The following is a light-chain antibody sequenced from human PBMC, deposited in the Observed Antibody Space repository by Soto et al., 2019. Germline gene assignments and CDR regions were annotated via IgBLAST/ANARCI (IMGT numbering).Light chain of an antibody. Sequence: QSALTQPPSASGSPGQSVTISCTGTSSDVGGYNYVSWYQQHPGKAPQLMIYDVSKRPSGVPDRFSGSKSGHTASLTVSGLQAEDEADYYCSSYAGSNNLVFGGGTKLTVL. CDR3: SSYAGSNNLV. CDR2: DVS. V-gene: IGLV2-8*01. J-gene: IGLJ2*01. CDR1: SSDVGGYNY.